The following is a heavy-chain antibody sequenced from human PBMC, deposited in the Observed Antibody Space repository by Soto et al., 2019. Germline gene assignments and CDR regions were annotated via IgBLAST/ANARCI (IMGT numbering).Heavy chain of an antibody. V-gene: IGHV3-21*01. D-gene: IGHD3-10*01. J-gene: IGHJ4*02. Sequence: EVQLVESGGGLVKPGGSLRLSCAASGFTFSSYSMNWVRQAPGKGLEWVSSISSSSSYIYYADSVKGRFTISRDNAKNSLYLQRNSLRAGDTAVYYCARGGVTRVRAVLVCDFDYWGQGTLVTVSS. CDR1: GFTFSSYS. CDR3: ARGGVTRVRAVLVCDFDY. CDR2: ISSSSSYI.